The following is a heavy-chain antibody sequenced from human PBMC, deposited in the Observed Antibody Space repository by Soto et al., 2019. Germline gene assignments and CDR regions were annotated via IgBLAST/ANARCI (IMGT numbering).Heavy chain of an antibody. CDR2: ISSSSNYI. J-gene: IGHJ4*02. D-gene: IGHD6-13*01. CDR1: GFTFSSYT. Sequence: PGGSLRLSCAASGFTFSSYTMNWVRQAPGKGLEWVSSISSSSNYIYYADSMKGRLTISRDNAKNSLYLQMNSLRAEDTAVYYCARDVGPGIAAAGTTVYWGQGTLVTVSS. CDR3: ARDVGPGIAAAGTTVY. V-gene: IGHV3-21*01.